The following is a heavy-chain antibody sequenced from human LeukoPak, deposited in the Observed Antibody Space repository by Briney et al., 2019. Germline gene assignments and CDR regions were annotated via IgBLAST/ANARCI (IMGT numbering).Heavy chain of an antibody. D-gene: IGHD1-26*01. V-gene: IGHV3-48*01. J-gene: IGHJ4*02. CDR3: ARVGGSYLYFDY. CDR1: GFTFSSYA. CDR2: ISSSSNTI. Sequence: GGSLRLSCAASGFTFSSYAMHWVRQAPGKGLEWVSYISSSSNTIYYADSVKGRFTISRDNAKNSVYLQMNSLRAEDTAVYYCARVGGSYLYFDYWGQGTLVTVSS.